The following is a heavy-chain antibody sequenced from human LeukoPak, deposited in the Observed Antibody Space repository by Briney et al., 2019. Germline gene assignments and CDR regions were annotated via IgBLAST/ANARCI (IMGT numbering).Heavy chain of an antibody. D-gene: IGHD3-10*01. CDR2: IYYSGST. CDR1: GGSISSYY. V-gene: IGHV4-59*01. CDR3: ASYPYGSGSYNFDY. Sequence: PSETLSLTCTVSGGSISSYYWSWTRQPPGKGLEWIGYIYYSGSTNYNPSLKSRVTISVDTSKNQFSLKLSSVTAADTAVYYCASYPYGSGSYNFDYWGQGTLVTVSS. J-gene: IGHJ4*02.